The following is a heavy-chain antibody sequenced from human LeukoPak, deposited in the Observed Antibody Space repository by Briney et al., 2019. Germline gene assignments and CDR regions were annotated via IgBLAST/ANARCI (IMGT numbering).Heavy chain of an antibody. CDR3: ARDPRAYSSSWYWRWYFDL. CDR2: INHSGST. V-gene: IGHV4-34*01. J-gene: IGHJ2*01. D-gene: IGHD6-13*01. CDR1: GFSISSSYY. Sequence: SETLSLTCSVSGFSISSSYYWSWIRQPPGKGLEWIGEINHSGSTNYNPSLKSRVTISVDTSKNQFSLKLSSVTAADTAVYYCARDPRAYSSSWYWRWYFDLWGRGTLVTVSS.